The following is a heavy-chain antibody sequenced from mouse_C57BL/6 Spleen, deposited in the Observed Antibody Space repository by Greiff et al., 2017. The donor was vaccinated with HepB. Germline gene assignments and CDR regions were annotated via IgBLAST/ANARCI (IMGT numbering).Heavy chain of an antibody. Sequence: QVQLQQSGAELVRPGPSVKVSCKASGYAFTNYLIEWVKQRPGQGLEWIGVINPGSGGTNYNEKFKGKATLTADKSSSTAYMQLSSLTSEDSAVYFCARLDYSRYYFDYWGQGTTLTVSS. V-gene: IGHV1-54*01. CDR2: INPGSGGT. CDR3: ARLDYSRYYFDY. CDR1: GYAFTNYL. J-gene: IGHJ2*01. D-gene: IGHD2-5*01.